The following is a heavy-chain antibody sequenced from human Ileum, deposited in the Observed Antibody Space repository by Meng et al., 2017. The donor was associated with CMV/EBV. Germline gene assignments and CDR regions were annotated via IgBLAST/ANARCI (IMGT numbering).Heavy chain of an antibody. J-gene: IGHJ4*02. V-gene: IGHV4-34*01. CDR3: VTADHHAIKY. Sequence: VQVPRWGAGMFRLSETLTLTCSLGGSVSPYTWSWIRQAPGKGLEWIGEINQYGSTNFNPSVKSRVTISRDTSKNQFSLRLNSVTAADAAVYYCVTADHHAIKYWGQGTLVTVSS. D-gene: IGHD5-12*01. CDR1: GSVSPYT. CDR2: INQYGST.